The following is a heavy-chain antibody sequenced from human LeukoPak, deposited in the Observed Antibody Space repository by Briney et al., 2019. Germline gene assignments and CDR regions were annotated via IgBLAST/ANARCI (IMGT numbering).Heavy chain of an antibody. Sequence: SVKVSCKASGGTFGAFGINWVRQAPGQALEWMGGIIPLFGTTDYAQKFQGRVTITADESTNTAYMELSSLRSDDTAIYYCARGRVIHFGGIDVFDIWGQGTMVTVSS. D-gene: IGHD4/OR15-4a*01. J-gene: IGHJ3*02. CDR3: ARGRVIHFGGIDVFDI. CDR1: GGTFGAFG. V-gene: IGHV1-69*01. CDR2: IIPLFGTT.